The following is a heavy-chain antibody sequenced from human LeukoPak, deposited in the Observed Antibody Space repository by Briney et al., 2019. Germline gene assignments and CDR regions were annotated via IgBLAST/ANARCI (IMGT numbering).Heavy chain of an antibody. D-gene: IGHD3-16*01. CDR1: GGSISSGDFC. CDR2: IYYSGST. CDR3: AREWGSNDAFDI. V-gene: IGHV4-31*03. Sequence: SQTLSLTCTVSGGSISSGDFCWSWIRQHPGKGLEWIGYIYYSGSTYYNPSLKSRVAISVDTSKNQFSLKLSSVTAADTAVYYCAREWGSNDAFDIWGQGTMVTVSS. J-gene: IGHJ3*02.